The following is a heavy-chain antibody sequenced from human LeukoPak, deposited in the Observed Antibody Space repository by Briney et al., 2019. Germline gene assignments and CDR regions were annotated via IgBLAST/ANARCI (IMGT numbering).Heavy chain of an antibody. CDR3: ARRVGYSYGISLDY. Sequence: SETLSLTCTVSGGSISSYCWSWIRQPPGKGLEWIGYIYYSGSTNYNPSLKSRVTISVDTSKNQFSLKLSSVTAADTAVYYCARRVGYSYGISLDYWGQGTLVTVSS. CDR2: IYYSGST. CDR1: GGSISSYC. V-gene: IGHV4-59*08. J-gene: IGHJ4*02. D-gene: IGHD5-18*01.